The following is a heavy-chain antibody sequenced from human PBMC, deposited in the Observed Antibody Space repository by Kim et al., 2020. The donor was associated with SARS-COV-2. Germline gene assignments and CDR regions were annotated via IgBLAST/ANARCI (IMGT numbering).Heavy chain of an antibody. CDR1: GGSISYYY. CDR3: ARADCSSTSCYAGIRAFYFDY. D-gene: IGHD2-2*01. J-gene: IGHJ4*02. V-gene: IGHV4-59*01. Sequence: SETLSLTCTVSGGSISYYYWSWIRQPPGKGLEWIGYIYYSGSTNYNPSLKSRVTISVDTSKNQFSLKLSSVTAADTAVYYCARADCSSTSCYAGIRAFYFDYWDQGTLVTVSS. CDR2: IYYSGST.